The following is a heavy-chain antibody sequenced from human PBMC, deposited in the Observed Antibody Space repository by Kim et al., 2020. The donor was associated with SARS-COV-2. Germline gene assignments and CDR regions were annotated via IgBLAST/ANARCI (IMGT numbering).Heavy chain of an antibody. V-gene: IGHV1-18*04. CDR1: GYTLSNYG. J-gene: IGHJ3*02. D-gene: IGHD1-26*01. CDR2: ISAYIGNR. CDR3: TRVGGNYSYAFDI. Sequence: ASVKVSCKASGYTLSNYGLSWVRQAPGQGLEWMGWISAYIGNRYYAQNLQGRVTMTRDTSTSTAYMELRSLRSDDTAVYFCTRVGGNYSYAFDIWGQGTRVTFSS.